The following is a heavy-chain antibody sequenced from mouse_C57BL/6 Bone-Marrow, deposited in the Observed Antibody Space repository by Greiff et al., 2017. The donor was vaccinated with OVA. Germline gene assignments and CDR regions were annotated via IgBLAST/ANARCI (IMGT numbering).Heavy chain of an antibody. CDR2: IYPGSGNT. V-gene: IGHV1-76*01. D-gene: IGHD1-1*01. Sequence: QVQLQQSGAELVRPGASVKLSCKASGYTFTDYYINWVKQRPGQGLAWIARIYPGSGNTDYHEKFKGKATLTAEKSSSTAYMQLSSLTSEDSAVYFCARLNYGRFDYWGQGTTLTVSS. CDR3: ARLNYGRFDY. J-gene: IGHJ2*01. CDR1: GYTFTDYY.